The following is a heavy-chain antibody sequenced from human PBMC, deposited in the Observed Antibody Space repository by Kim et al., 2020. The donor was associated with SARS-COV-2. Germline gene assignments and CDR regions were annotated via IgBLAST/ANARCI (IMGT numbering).Heavy chain of an antibody. CDR2: INTRKGDT. CDR3: GRGTWGDVNDY. J-gene: IGHJ4*02. CDR1: DYSYSGSG. D-gene: IGHD3-10*01. V-gene: IGHV1-18*01. Sequence: ASVKVSCKTSDYSYSGSGFSWVRQAPGQGLEWMGWINTRKGDTNYVQKFQDRVTMTTGSSTTTAYMELRNLKSDDTAVHYCGRGTWGDVNDYWGPGTLVT.